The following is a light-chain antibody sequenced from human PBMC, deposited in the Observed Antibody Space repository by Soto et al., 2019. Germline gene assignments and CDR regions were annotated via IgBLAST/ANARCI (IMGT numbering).Light chain of an antibody. V-gene: IGLV2-8*01. CDR1: SSDVGGYNY. J-gene: IGLJ2*01. CDR3: SSYGGSNNFVL. Sequence: QSALTQPPSASGSLGQSVTISCTGTSSDVGGYNYVSWYQQRPGKAPKLMIYEVNERPSGVPDRFSGSKSGNTASLTVSGLQEEDEADYYCSSYGGSNNFVLFGGGTKLTVL. CDR2: EVN.